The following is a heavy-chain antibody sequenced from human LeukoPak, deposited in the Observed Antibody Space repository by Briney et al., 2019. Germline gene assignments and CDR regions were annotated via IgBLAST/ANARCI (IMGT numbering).Heavy chain of an antibody. V-gene: IGHV3-23*01. CDR3: AKDLTPDGLYDLDS. D-gene: IGHD5/OR15-5a*01. CDR2: ITSRSVSI. Sequence: PRGSLRLSPAPSGFTSRTYAMNWGRPTPRGGGEWVSCITSRSVSIWYADSGRGGFTISRDNSRNMVYLQMNSLRAEDTALYFCAKDLTPDGLYDLDSWGQGTPVIVSS. CDR1: GFTSRTYA. J-gene: IGHJ4*02.